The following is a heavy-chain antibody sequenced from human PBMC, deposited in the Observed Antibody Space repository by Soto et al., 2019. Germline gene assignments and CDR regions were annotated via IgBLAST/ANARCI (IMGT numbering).Heavy chain of an antibody. CDR1: GFTFSSYG. D-gene: IGHD2-2*01. J-gene: IGHJ4*02. CDR2: ISNSGDIT. V-gene: IGHV3-23*01. CDR3: GTSTRFDCAY. Sequence: EVQLLQSGGGLVQPGGSLKRSCAASGFTFSSYGMSWVRQAPGKGLEWLSVISNSGDITKYADSVKGRFTISRDNSRNTLFLQLNSLRADDTAVYHCGTSTRFDCAYWGRGSLVTVSS.